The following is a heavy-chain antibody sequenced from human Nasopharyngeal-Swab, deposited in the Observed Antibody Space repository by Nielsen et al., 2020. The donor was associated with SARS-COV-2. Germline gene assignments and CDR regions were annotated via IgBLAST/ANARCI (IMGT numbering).Heavy chain of an antibody. Sequence: WIRQPPGKGLEWVSGISSSAYSEFYADSVKGRFTISRDNAQNSLYLQMNNLRADVTAVYYCARDKGTSGWFDPWGPGTLVTVSS. J-gene: IGHJ5*02. D-gene: IGHD6-25*01. CDR2: ISSSAYSE. V-gene: IGHV3-11*01. CDR3: ARDKGTSGWFDP.